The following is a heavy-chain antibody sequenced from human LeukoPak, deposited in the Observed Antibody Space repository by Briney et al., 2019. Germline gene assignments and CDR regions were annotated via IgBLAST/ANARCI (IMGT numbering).Heavy chain of an antibody. V-gene: IGHV3-30*18. CDR1: GFTFSSYG. CDR2: ISYDGSNK. CDR3: AKDGVSRGYFDWLLFHYFDY. Sequence: GRSLRLSCAASGFTFSSYGMHWVRQAPGKGLEWVAVISYDGSNKYYADSVKGRFTISRDNSKNTLYLQMNSLRAEDTAVYYCAKDGVSRGYFDWLLFHYFDYWGQGTLVTVSS. D-gene: IGHD3-9*01. J-gene: IGHJ4*02.